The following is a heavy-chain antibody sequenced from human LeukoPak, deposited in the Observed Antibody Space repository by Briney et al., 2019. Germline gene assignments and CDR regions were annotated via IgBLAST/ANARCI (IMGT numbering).Heavy chain of an antibody. CDR2: INHSGST. CDR3: ARGWDGYYNPWFDY. Sequence: SETLSLPCAVYGGSFSGYYWSWLRQPPGKGLEWLGEINHSGSTNYNPSLKSRVTISVDTSKNQFSLKLSSVTAADTAVYYCARGWDGYYNPWFDYWGQGTLVTVSS. J-gene: IGHJ4*02. CDR1: GGSFSGYY. V-gene: IGHV4-34*01. D-gene: IGHD3-9*01.